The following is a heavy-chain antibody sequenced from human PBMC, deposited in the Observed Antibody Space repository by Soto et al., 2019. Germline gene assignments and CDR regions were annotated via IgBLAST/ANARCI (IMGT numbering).Heavy chain of an antibody. J-gene: IGHJ4*02. D-gene: IGHD3-10*01. CDR2: INHSGST. CDR3: ARAKSVVRGAIITQLFDY. Sequence: PSETLSLTCAVYGGSFSGYYWSWIRQPPGKGLEWIGEINHSGSTNYNPSLKSRVTISVDTSKNQFSLKLSSVTAADTAVYYCARAKSVVRGAIITQLFDYWGQGTLVTVSS. CDR1: GGSFSGYY. V-gene: IGHV4-34*01.